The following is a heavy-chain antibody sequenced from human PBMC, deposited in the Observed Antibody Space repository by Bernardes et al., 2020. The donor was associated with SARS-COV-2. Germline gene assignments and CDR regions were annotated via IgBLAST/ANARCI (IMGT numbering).Heavy chain of an antibody. Sequence: GSLRLSCAASGFIFSTYAMSWVRQAPGKGLEWVSSSSGSGGSTYYADSMKGRFTISRDNSKNTLYLQMNSLRAEDAALYYCAKAEGSGSYYNNPLYFDYWGQGILVTVSS. J-gene: IGHJ4*02. V-gene: IGHV3-23*01. D-gene: IGHD3-10*01. CDR3: AKAEGSGSYYNNPLYFDY. CDR1: GFIFSTYA. CDR2: SSGSGGST.